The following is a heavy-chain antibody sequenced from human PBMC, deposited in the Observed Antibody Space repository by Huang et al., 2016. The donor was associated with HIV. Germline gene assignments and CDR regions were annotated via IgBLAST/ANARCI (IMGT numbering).Heavy chain of an antibody. Sequence: EVLLVQSGAELKEPGASLKISCKASGYGFSSYWFGWVRQKPGKGLEWRGIIYPRDSETKDSPPVDGQVTISADKSTRTAYLQWESLKAPDTAIYFCARQVDGFRSHFDFWGQGTLVSVSS. V-gene: IGHV5-51*01. D-gene: IGHD5-18*01. CDR2: IYPRDSET. CDR3: ARQVDGFRSHFDF. J-gene: IGHJ4*02. CDR1: GYGFSSYW.